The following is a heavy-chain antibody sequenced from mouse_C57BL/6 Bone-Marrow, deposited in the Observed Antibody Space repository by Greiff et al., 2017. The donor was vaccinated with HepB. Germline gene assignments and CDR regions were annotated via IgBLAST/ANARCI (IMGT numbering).Heavy chain of an antibody. CDR1: GYSITSGYY. D-gene: IGHD1-1*01. CDR3: ARDRDYYGSSYVDYFDY. V-gene: IGHV3-6*01. Sequence: EVQLVESGPGLVKPSQSLSLTCSVTGYSITSGYYWNWIRQFPGNKLEWMGYISYDGSNNYNPSLKNRISITRDTSKNQFFLKLNSVTTEDTATYYCARDRDYYGSSYVDYFDYWGQGTTLTVSS. J-gene: IGHJ2*01. CDR2: ISYDGSN.